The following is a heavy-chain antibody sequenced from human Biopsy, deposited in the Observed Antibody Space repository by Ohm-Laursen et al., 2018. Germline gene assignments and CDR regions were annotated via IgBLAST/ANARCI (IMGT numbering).Heavy chain of an antibody. CDR3: ALGGGSYVNFDY. D-gene: IGHD1-26*01. Sequence: GTLSLTCAVSGGSISNSFWTWIRQPPGKGLEWIGYFRFEDRTSYNSSLKSRVTISADTSKNQSSLRLSSVTAADTAVYYCALGGGSYVNFDYWGQGTLVTVSS. CDR1: GGSISNSF. V-gene: IGHV4-59*01. CDR2: FRFEDRT. J-gene: IGHJ4*02.